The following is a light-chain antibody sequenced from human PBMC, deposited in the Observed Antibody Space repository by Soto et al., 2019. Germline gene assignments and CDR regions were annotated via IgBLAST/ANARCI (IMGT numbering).Light chain of an antibody. V-gene: IGKV1-39*01. CDR2: SAS. CDR1: QPIGTS. Sequence: DIPMTQSPSSLSASVGDSVTVTCRASQPIGTSLHWYQQRAGKAPKVLISSASRLQSGVSSSYSGSRSGTHFTLTISSLRPEDSATDYCLQCYNPFWTCGQGTKGEI. CDR3: LQCYNPFWT. J-gene: IGKJ1*01.